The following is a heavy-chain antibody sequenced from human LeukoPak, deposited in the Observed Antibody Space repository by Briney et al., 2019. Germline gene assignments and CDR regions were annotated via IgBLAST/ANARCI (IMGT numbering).Heavy chain of an antibody. CDR2: ISGSGGST. D-gene: IGHD1-26*01. J-gene: IGHJ6*03. CDR3: AKDGDTMSGTYYYDMDV. Sequence: GGSLRLSCAASGFTFSSYGMSWVRQAPGKGLEWVSAISGSGGSTYYADSVKGRFTISRDNSKNTLYLQMNSLRAEDTAVYYCAKDGDTMSGTYYYDMDVWGKGTTVTIS. V-gene: IGHV3-23*01. CDR1: GFTFSSYG.